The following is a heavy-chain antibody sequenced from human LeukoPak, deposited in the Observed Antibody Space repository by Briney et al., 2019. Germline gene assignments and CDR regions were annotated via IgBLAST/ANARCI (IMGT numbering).Heavy chain of an antibody. V-gene: IGHV3-23*01. CDR2: ISGSGGST. CDR1: GFTFSSYA. Sequence: PGGSQRLSCAASGFTFSSYAMSWVRQAPGKGLEWVSAISGSGGSTYYADSVKGRFTISRDNSKNTLYLQMNSLRAEDTAVYYCAKGRDYYGSGSYEFQHWGQGTLVTVSS. CDR3: AKGRDYYGSGSYEFQH. J-gene: IGHJ1*01. D-gene: IGHD3-10*01.